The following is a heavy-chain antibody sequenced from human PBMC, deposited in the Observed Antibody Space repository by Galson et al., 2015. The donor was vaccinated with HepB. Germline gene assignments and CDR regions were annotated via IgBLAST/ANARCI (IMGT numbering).Heavy chain of an antibody. J-gene: IGHJ4*02. CDR3: ARVYSSSCFDY. V-gene: IGHV4-31*03. Sequence: LSLTCTVSGGSISSGGYYWSWIRQHPGKGLEWIGYIYYSGSTYYNPSLKSRVTISVDTSKNQFSLKLSSVTAADTAVYYCARVYSSSCFDYWGQGTLVTVSS. CDR1: GGSISSGGYY. CDR2: IYYSGST. D-gene: IGHD6-13*01.